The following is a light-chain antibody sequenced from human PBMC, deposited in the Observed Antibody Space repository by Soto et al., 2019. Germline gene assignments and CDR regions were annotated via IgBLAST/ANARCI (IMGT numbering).Light chain of an antibody. J-gene: IGKJ1*01. CDR1: QSVSDTR. Sequence: VLTQSPGALSLSPGESATLSCRASQSVSDTRVAWYQQRPGQAPRLLIYDASRRDIGVPDRFIGSGSATDFTLTISGLEPEDFAVYFCHQYGTSPQTFGQGTK. V-gene: IGKV3-20*01. CDR2: DAS. CDR3: HQYGTSPQT.